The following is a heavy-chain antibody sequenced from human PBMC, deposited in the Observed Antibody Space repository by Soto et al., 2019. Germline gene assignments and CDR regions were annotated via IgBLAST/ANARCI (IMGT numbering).Heavy chain of an antibody. CDR2: ISPQGGST. J-gene: IGHJ4*02. Sequence: PXGSLRLSCSASGFAFSSYAMHGVRQTPGKGLEYVSAISPQGGSTYYADSVKGRFTISRDDSKNTVYLQMSSLRPDDTAVYYCVNMMIARGAFDFWGQGTLVTVSS. CDR1: GFAFSSYA. V-gene: IGHV3-64D*06. CDR3: VNMMIARGAFDF. D-gene: IGHD2-21*01.